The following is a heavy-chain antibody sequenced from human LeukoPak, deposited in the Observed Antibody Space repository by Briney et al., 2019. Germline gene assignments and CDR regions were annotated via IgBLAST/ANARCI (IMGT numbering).Heavy chain of an antibody. V-gene: IGHV3-30*18. CDR2: ISYDGSNK. Sequence: GGFLRLSCAASGFTFSSYGMHWVRQAPGKGLEWVAVISYDGSNKYYADSVRGRFTISRDNSKNTLYLQMNSLRAEDTAVYYCAKEGFMTTPDYWGQGTLVTVPS. CDR3: AKEGFMTTPDY. D-gene: IGHD4-17*01. CDR1: GFTFSSYG. J-gene: IGHJ4*02.